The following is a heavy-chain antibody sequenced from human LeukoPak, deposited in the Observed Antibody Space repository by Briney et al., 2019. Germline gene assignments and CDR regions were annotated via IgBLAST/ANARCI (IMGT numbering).Heavy chain of an antibody. Sequence: GGSLRLSCAASGFTFSSFAMNWVRQAPGKGLEWVSLTTSSGGATYYADSVKGRFTISRDNSKNTLYLQMNGLRAEDTAVYYCAKDLGDGSGWITAHGSDYWGQGTLLTVSS. V-gene: IGHV3-23*01. J-gene: IGHJ4*02. CDR3: AKDLGDGSGWITAHGSDY. CDR2: TTSSGGAT. D-gene: IGHD6-19*01. CDR1: GFTFSSFA.